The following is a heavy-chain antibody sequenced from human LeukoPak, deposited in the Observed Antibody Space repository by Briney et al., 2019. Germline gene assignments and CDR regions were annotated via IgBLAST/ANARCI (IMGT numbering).Heavy chain of an antibody. CDR3: AKDMDRYSRRLSPNHYFDY. Sequence: GRSLRLSCAASGFTFSSYAMHWVRQAPGKGLEWVAVISYDGSNKYYADSVKGRFTISRDNSKNTLYLQMNSLRAEDTAVYYCAKDMDRYSRRLSPNHYFDYWGQGTLVTVSS. J-gene: IGHJ4*02. CDR2: ISYDGSNK. V-gene: IGHV3-30-3*01. CDR1: GFTFSSYA. D-gene: IGHD6-13*01.